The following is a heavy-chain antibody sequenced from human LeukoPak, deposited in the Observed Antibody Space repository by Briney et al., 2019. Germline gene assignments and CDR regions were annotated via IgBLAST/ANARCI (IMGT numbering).Heavy chain of an antibody. Sequence: GGSLRLSCAASGFTFSSYSMNWVRQAPGKGLEWVSYINSIAVTTHYAESVRGRFTVSRDNAKNSLYLQMNSLRVEDTAVYYCARGRYYNDSSGFYPGFDCWGQGTLVTVSS. CDR2: INSIAVTT. V-gene: IGHV3-48*04. CDR1: GFTFSSYS. D-gene: IGHD3-22*01. J-gene: IGHJ4*02. CDR3: ARGRYYNDSSGFYPGFDC.